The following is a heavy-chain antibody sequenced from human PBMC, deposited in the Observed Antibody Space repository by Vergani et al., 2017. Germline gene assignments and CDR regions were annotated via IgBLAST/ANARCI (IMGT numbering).Heavy chain of an antibody. Sequence: QVQLVQSGAEVKTPGASVTVSCKASGYIFTGYYMHWVRQAPGQGLEWMGWNNPNSGGTNYAQKFQGRVTMTRDTSISTAYMELSRLRSDDTAVYYCAREEDTAMVCGYWGQGTLVTVSS. J-gene: IGHJ4*02. D-gene: IGHD5-18*01. CDR1: GYIFTGYY. CDR3: AREEDTAMVCGY. V-gene: IGHV1-2*02. CDR2: NNPNSGGT.